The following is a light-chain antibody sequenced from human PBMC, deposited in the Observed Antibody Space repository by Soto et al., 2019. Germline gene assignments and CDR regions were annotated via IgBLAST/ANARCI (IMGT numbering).Light chain of an antibody. CDR3: QQSNNWPYT. CDR1: QSVSDN. J-gene: IGKJ2*01. Sequence: EIVMTQSTATLSVSPGERVTLSCRASQSVSDNLAWYQQKPGQAPRLLIYGASTRATTIPARFSGSGSGTEFTLTISNLQSEDFAVYYCQQSNNWPYTFGQGTKLDIK. CDR2: GAS. V-gene: IGKV3-15*01.